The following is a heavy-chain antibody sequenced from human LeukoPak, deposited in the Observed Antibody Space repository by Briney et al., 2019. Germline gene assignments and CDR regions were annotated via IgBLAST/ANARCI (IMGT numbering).Heavy chain of an antibody. V-gene: IGHV1-8*01. J-gene: IGHJ4*02. D-gene: IGHD5-18*01. CDR1: GYTFTSYD. Sequence: GASVKVSCKASGYTFTSYDINWVRQATGQGLEWMGWMNPNSGNTGCALKFQGRVTMTRNTSISTAYMELSSLRSEDTAVYYCARGLARTSMVTRGGVRFDYWGQGTLVTVSS. CDR3: ARGLARTSMVTRGGVRFDY. CDR2: MNPNSGNT.